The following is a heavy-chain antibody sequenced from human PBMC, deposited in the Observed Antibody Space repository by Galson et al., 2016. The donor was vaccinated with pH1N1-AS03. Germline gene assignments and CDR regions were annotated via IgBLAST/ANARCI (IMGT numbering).Heavy chain of an antibody. Sequence: LRLSCAASGFTFSNAWMTWVRQAPGKGLEWVGRIKSKSDGGTTDYAAPVKARFTISRDDSKNTLYQQMNSLKTEDTAVYYCSTDETFYYYYGMDVWGRGTTVTVSS. CDR2: IKSKSDGGTT. CDR1: GFTFSNAW. CDR3: STDETFYYYYGMDV. V-gene: IGHV3-15*01. J-gene: IGHJ6*02.